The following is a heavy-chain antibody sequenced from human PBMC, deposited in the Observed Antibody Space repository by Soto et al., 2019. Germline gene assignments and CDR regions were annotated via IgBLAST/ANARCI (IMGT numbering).Heavy chain of an antibody. CDR1: GGTFSSYA. CDR2: IIPIFGTA. J-gene: IGHJ6*02. CDR3: ASNPRGITGTTDYYYGMDV. Sequence: SVKVSCKASGGTFSSYAISRVRQAPGQGLEWMGGIIPIFGTANYAQKFRGRVTITADESTSTAYMELSSLRSEDTAVYYCASNPRGITGTTDYYYGMDVWGQGTTVTVSS. V-gene: IGHV1-69*13. D-gene: IGHD1-7*01.